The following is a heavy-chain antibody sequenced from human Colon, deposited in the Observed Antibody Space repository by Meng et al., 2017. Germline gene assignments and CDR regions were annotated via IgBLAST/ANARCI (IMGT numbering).Heavy chain of an antibody. D-gene: IGHD6-19*01. CDR1: GGSVSGGSYY. CDR2: MFHSGTT. CDR3: ARMIAGWPFYFDY. V-gene: IGHV4-61*01. Sequence: VHVPGSGPGMVGPSVTLSLNVNGCGGSVSGGSYYWGWIRQPPGKGLEWIGYMFHSGTTKYNPSLKSRVSMSVDTTKNQFYLKLTSVTVADTAVFYCARMIAGWPFYFDYWGQGILVTVSS. J-gene: IGHJ4*02.